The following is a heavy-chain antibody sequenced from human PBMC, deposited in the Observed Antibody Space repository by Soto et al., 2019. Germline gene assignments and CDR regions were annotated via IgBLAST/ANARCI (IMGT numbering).Heavy chain of an antibody. CDR3: TTAFTVTTLGGAYYYYMDV. D-gene: IGHD4-17*01. J-gene: IGHJ6*03. CDR2: IKSKTDGGTT. Sequence: GGSLRLSCAASGFTFSNAWMSWVRQASGKGLEWVGRIKSKTDGGTTDYAAPVKGRFTISRDDSKNTLYLQMNSLKTEDTAVYYCTTAFTVTTLGGAYYYYMDVWGKGTTVTVSS. CDR1: GFTFSNAW. V-gene: IGHV3-15*01.